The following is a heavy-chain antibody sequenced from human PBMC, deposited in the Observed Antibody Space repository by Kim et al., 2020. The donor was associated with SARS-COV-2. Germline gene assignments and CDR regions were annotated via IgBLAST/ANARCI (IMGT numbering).Heavy chain of an antibody. CDR1: GFTVSSNY. CDR2: IYSGGST. J-gene: IGHJ6*02. V-gene: IGHV3-53*01. Sequence: GGSLRLSCAASGFTVSSNYMSWVRQAPGKGLEWVSVIYSGGSTYYADSVKGRFTISRDNSKNTLYLQMNSLRAEDTAVYYCARGNYYYYGMDVWGQGTTVTVSS. D-gene: IGHD3-10*01. CDR3: ARGNYYYYGMDV.